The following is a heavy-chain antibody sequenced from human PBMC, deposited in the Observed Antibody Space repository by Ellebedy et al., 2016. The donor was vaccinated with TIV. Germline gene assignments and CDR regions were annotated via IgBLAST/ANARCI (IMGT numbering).Heavy chain of an antibody. V-gene: IGHV3-33*01. D-gene: IGHD1-26*01. J-gene: IGHJ4*02. CDR3: ARDLWELHFEYYFDY. CDR2: IWYDGSNK. Sequence: GESLKISCAASGFTFSSYGMHWVRQAPGKGLEWVAVIWYDGSNKYYADSVKGRFTISRDNSKNTLYLQMNSLRAEDTAVYYCARDLWELHFEYYFDYWGQGTLVTVSS. CDR1: GFTFSSYG.